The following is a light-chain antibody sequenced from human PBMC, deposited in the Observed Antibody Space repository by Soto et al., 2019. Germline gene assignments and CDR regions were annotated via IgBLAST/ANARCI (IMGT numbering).Light chain of an antibody. J-gene: IGKJ4*01. CDR3: QQRSVWPST. CDR1: QSVSSY. Sequence: EIVLTQSPATLSLSPGERAALSCMASQSVSSYLAWYQQKPGQAPRLLIYDASKRAPGIPARFTGSGSGTEFTHTISSLEPEDFAVSFCQQRSVWPSTFGGGTKVDI. V-gene: IGKV3-11*01. CDR2: DAS.